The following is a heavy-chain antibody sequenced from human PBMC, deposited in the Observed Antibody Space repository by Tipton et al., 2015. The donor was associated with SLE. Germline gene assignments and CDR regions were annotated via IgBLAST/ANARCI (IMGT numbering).Heavy chain of an antibody. Sequence: TLSLTCTIYRGSFSGYHWNWIRQTPEKGLEWIGEINYSGSANYNPSLKSRVAISLDTSKNQISLRLTSVTAADTAVYYCARGPSSSETYYTWFDSWGQGTLVTVSS. CDR3: ARGPSSSETYYTWFDS. CDR1: RGSFSGYH. D-gene: IGHD1-26*01. V-gene: IGHV4-34*01. J-gene: IGHJ5*01. CDR2: INYSGSA.